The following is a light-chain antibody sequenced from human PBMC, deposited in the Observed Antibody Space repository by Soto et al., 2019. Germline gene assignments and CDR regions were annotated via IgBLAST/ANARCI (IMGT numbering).Light chain of an antibody. Sequence: IQMAQSPSSLSASVGDRVTITCQASQNINNYLNWYQQKPGKAPKLLIFAASTLQSGVPSRFSGSASGTDFTLTISSLQPEDFATYYCLQDYNYPRTFGQGTKVDIK. V-gene: IGKV1-6*01. CDR3: LQDYNYPRT. J-gene: IGKJ1*01. CDR1: QNINNY. CDR2: AAS.